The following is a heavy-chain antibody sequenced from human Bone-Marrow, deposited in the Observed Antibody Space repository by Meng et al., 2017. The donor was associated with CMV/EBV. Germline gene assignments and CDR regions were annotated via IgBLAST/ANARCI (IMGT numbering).Heavy chain of an antibody. CDR1: GFTFSSYE. Sequence: GESLKISCAASGFTFSSYEMNWVRQAPGKGLEWVSYISSSGSTIYYADSVKGRFTISRDNAKNSLYLQMNGLRAEDTAVYYWAREDYGSGSLNFWGQGTLVTVSS. CDR3: AREDYGSGSLNF. CDR2: ISSSGSTI. V-gene: IGHV3-48*03. J-gene: IGHJ4*02. D-gene: IGHD3-10*01.